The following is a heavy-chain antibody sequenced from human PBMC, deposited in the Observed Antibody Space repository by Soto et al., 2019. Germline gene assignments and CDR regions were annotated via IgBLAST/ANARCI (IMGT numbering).Heavy chain of an antibody. V-gene: IGHV4-59*01. CDR3: ARDQGGEFLKGSGMDV. CDR1: GDSISRYY. J-gene: IGHJ6*02. Sequence: QVQLQESGPGLVKPSETLSLTCTVSGDSISRYYWSWIRLSPGKGLEWIGYIYYSGETNYNPSVTSRVTISVARTKNQFSLKLSSVTAADTAVYYCARDQGGEFLKGSGMDVWGQGTTVTVSS. CDR2: IYYSGET. D-gene: IGHD3-10*01.